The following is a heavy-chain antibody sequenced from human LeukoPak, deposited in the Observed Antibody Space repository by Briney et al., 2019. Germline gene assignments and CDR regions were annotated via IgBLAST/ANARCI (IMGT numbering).Heavy chain of an antibody. CDR2: ISWDGDST. Sequence: GGSLRLSCAASGFTFDDYAMHWVRQAPGKGLECVSLISWDGDSTYYADSVRGRFTISRDNSKNSLFLQMHSLRAEDSAFYYCARDMTAHSSAVSGVPGDYWGQGTLVTVSS. CDR3: ARDMTAHSSAVSGVPGDY. V-gene: IGHV3-43D*03. D-gene: IGHD2-21*02. CDR1: GFTFDDYA. J-gene: IGHJ4*02.